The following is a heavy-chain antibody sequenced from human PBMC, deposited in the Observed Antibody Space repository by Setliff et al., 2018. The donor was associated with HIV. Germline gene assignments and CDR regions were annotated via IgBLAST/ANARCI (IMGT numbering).Heavy chain of an antibody. J-gene: IGHJ4*02. CDR2: IYYIGNT. CDR3: ARGSHGTSWTDY. Sequence: SETLSLTCTVSGGSISGGGYYWSWIRQHPGKGLDWIGNIYYIGNTDYNPSLKSRVTISIDTSKNQFSLKLSSVTAADTAIYYCARGSHGTSWTDYWGQGTLVTVSS. CDR1: GGSISGGGYY. V-gene: IGHV4-31*03. D-gene: IGHD6-13*01.